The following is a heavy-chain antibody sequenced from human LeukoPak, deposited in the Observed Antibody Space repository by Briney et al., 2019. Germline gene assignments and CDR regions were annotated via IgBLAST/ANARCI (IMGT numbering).Heavy chain of an antibody. Sequence: PGGSLRLSCAASGFTFSSYAMSWVRQAPGKGLELVSVVSGSGGSTYYADSVQGRFTISRDNSKNTLYLQMNSLRAEDTAVFYCAKGLVRSGPYGMDVWGQGTTVTVSS. CDR2: VSGSGGST. V-gene: IGHV3-23*01. J-gene: IGHJ6*02. CDR1: GFTFSSYA. D-gene: IGHD2-2*01. CDR3: AKGLVRSGPYGMDV.